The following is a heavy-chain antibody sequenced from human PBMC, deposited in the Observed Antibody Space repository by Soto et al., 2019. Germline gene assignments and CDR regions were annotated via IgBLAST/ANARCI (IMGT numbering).Heavy chain of an antibody. J-gene: IGHJ6*03. CDR2: ISSSSSYI. D-gene: IGHD3-10*01. Sequence: GGSLRLSCAASGFTFSSYSMNWVRQAPGKGLEWVSSISSSSSYIYYADSVKGRFTISRDNAKNSLYLQMNSLRAEDTAVYYCARSFMVRGKKPYYYMDVWGKGTTVTVSS. CDR1: GFTFSSYS. CDR3: ARSFMVRGKKPYYYMDV. V-gene: IGHV3-21*01.